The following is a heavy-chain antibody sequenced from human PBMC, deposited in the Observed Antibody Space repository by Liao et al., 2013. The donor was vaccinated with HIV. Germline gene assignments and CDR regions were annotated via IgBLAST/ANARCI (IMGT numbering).Heavy chain of an antibody. J-gene: IGHJ6*03. CDR1: GGSISSTLSTTSYY. V-gene: IGHV4-39*07. D-gene: IGHD6-13*01. CDR3: ARETRSSWHQRPRVGNNYYMDV. CDR2: IHSSGKT. Sequence: QLQLQESGPGLVKPSETLSLTCTVSGGSISSTLSTTSYYWGWIRQPPGKGLEWVGSIHSSGKTYYNPSLESRVTISVDTSKNQFSLRLSSVTAADTAMYYCARETRSSWHQRPRVGNNYYMDVWGKGTTVTVSS.